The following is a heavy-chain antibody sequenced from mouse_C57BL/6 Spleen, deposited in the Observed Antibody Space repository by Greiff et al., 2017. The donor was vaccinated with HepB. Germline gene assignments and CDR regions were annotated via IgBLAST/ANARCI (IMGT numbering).Heavy chain of an antibody. CDR1: GYTFTDYY. Sequence: QVQLKESGAELVRPGASVKLSCKASGYTFTDYYINWVKQRPGQGLEWIARIYPGSGNTYYNEKFKGKATLTAEKSSSTAYMQLSSLTSEDSAVYFCARSMIYYGSSSAYWGQGTLVTVSA. D-gene: IGHD1-1*01. CDR3: ARSMIYYGSSSAY. CDR2: IYPGSGNT. V-gene: IGHV1-76*01. J-gene: IGHJ3*01.